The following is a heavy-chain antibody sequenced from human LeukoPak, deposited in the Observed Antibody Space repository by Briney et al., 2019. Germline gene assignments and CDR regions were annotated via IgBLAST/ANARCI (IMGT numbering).Heavy chain of an antibody. J-gene: IGHJ4*02. D-gene: IGHD3-10*01. CDR1: GYTFTGYY. CDR3: ASGDSITMIRGEDLDY. Sequence: GASVTVSCKASGYTFTGYYIHWVRQAPGQGLEWMGRINPYSGGTNYVQKFQGRVTMTRDTSISTVYMELSRLRSDDTAVYYCASGDSITMIRGEDLDYWGQGTLVTVSS. V-gene: IGHV1-2*06. CDR2: INPYSGGT.